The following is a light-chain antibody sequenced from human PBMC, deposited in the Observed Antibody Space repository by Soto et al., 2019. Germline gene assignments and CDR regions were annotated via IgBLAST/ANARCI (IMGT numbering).Light chain of an antibody. CDR2: DVS. CDR3: SSYTSSRTYV. V-gene: IGLV2-14*01. Sequence: QSVLTQPASVSGSPGQSITISCTGTSSDVGAYSYVSWYQQHPGKAPKLIIYDVSDRPSGISNRFSGSKSDNTASLTSSGLQAEDEAEYYCSSYTSSRTYVFGTGTKVTVL. J-gene: IGLJ1*01. CDR1: SSDVGAYSY.